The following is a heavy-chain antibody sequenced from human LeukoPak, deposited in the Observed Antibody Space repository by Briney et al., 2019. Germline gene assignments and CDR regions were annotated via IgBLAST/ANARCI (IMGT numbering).Heavy chain of an antibody. J-gene: IGHJ6*04. V-gene: IGHV3-33*01. CDR2: IWYDGSNK. Sequence: GRSLRLSCAASGFTFSSNGMHWVRQAPGKGLEWVAVIWYDGSNKYYADSVKGRFTISRDNSKNTLYLQMNSLRAEDTAVYYCARVMVRGVRFNGMDVWGKGTTVTVSS. CDR3: ARVMVRGVRFNGMDV. CDR1: GFTFSSNG. D-gene: IGHD3-10*01.